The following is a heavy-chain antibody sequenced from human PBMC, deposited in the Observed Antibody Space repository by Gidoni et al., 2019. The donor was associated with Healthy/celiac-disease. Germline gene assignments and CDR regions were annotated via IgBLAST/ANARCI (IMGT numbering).Heavy chain of an antibody. Sequence: QVQLQESGPGLVKPSQTLSLTCTVSGGSISSGSYYWSWIRQPAGKGLEWIGRIYTSGSTNYNPSLKSRVTISVDTSKNQFSLKLSSVTAADTAVYYCARETDAAGYGTFDYWGQGTLVTVSS. CDR2: IYTSGST. CDR1: GGSISSGSYY. D-gene: IGHD2-2*03. CDR3: ARETDAAGYGTFDY. V-gene: IGHV4-61*02. J-gene: IGHJ4*02.